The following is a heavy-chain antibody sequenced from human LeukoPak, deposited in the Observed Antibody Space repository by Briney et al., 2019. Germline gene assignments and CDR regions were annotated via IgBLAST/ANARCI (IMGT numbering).Heavy chain of an antibody. V-gene: IGHV7-4-1*02. D-gene: IGHD1-26*01. CDR3: TRDQWDRIASFDP. J-gene: IGHJ5*02. Sequence: GASVKVSCQAFGYSFTSYGMNWVRQAPGQGLEWMGWINTDTGKPTYAQGFTGRFVFSLDTSISTAYLQITDVRAEGTAIYYCTRDQWDRIASFDPWGQGTLVLVSS. CDR1: GYSFTSYG. CDR2: INTDTGKP.